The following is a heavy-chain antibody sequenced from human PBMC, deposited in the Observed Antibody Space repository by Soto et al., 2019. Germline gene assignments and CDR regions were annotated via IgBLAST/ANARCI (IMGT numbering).Heavy chain of an antibody. CDR3: ARAEKNYYYYYMDV. Sequence: SETLSLTCTVSGGSISSYYWSWIRQPPGKGLEWIGYIHNSGSTDHNPSLKSRVIMSVGTSKNQLSLKLSSVTVADTALYYCARAEKNYYYYYMDVWGKGTTVTVSS. CDR2: IHNSGST. J-gene: IGHJ6*03. V-gene: IGHV4-59*01. CDR1: GGSISSYY.